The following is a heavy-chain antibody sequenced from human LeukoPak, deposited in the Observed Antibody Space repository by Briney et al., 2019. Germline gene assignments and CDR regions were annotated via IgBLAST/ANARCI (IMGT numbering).Heavy chain of an antibody. V-gene: IGHV1-18*01. J-gene: IGHJ3*02. D-gene: IGHD6-19*01. CDR1: GYTFTSFG. Sequence: ASVKVSCKASGYTFTSFGVSWVRQAPGQGLEWMGWISTYNGNTNYAQNFQGRVTMTTDTSTTTVYVELRGLRSDDTAVYFCASGRGAVASWRAFDSWGQGTMVTVSS. CDR2: ISTYNGNT. CDR3: ASGRGAVASWRAFDS.